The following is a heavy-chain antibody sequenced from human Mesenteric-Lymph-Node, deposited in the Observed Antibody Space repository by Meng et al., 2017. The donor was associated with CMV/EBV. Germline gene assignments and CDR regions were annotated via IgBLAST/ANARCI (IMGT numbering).Heavy chain of an antibody. V-gene: IGHV1-2*02. Sequence: ASVKVSCKASGYTFTGHFIHWVRQAPGQGLEWVGWINPYSGAANSAQKFQGRVTMARDTSISTAYMELNNLRSDDTAVYFCARGYYDGRPILDFWGQGTLVTVSS. D-gene: IGHD3-16*01. CDR3: ARGYYDGRPILDF. CDR1: GYTFTGHF. J-gene: IGHJ4*02. CDR2: INPYSGAA.